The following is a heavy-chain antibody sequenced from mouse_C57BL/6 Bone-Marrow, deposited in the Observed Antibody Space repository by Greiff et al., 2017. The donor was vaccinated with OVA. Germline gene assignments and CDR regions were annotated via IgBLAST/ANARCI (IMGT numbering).Heavy chain of an antibody. CDR1: GFTFSSYT. Sequence: EVQVVESGGGLVKPGGSLKLSCAASGFTFSSYTMSWVRQTPEKRLEWVATISGGGGNTYYPDSVKGRFTISRDNAKNTLYLQMSSLRSEDTALYYCARRGDDWGQGTSVTVSS. V-gene: IGHV5-9*01. CDR3: ARRGDD. CDR2: ISGGGGNT. J-gene: IGHJ4*01.